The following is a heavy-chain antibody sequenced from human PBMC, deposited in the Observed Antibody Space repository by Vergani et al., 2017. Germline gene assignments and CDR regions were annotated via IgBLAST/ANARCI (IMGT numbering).Heavy chain of an antibody. CDR3: ARGDYGILTGYRY. J-gene: IGHJ4*02. CDR1: GYTFSNYY. D-gene: IGHD3-9*01. CDR2: INPSGGHT. V-gene: IGHV1-46*03. Sequence: QVQVVQSGAEVKKSGASVKVPCKTSGYTFSNYYMHWVRQAPVQGLEWMGIINPSGGHTNYAQKFQGRVTMTRDTSTSTVYMELSSLISEYTAIYYCARGDYGILTGYRYWGQGTLVTVSA.